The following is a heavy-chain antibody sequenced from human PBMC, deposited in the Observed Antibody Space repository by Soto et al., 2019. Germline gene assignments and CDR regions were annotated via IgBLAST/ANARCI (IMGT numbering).Heavy chain of an antibody. J-gene: IGHJ4*02. CDR1: GFSFSSYT. CDR2: ISRSSSTI. V-gene: IGHV3-48*02. Sequence: EVQLVESGGGSVQPGGSLRLSCAASGFSFSSYTMNWVRQAPGKGLEWVSFISRSSSTITYADSVKGRFTITRDNVKNSLYMQMNSLRDEDTAVYYCARDLHWAFDSWCQGTLVTVSS. CDR3: ARDLHWAFDS. D-gene: IGHD7-27*01.